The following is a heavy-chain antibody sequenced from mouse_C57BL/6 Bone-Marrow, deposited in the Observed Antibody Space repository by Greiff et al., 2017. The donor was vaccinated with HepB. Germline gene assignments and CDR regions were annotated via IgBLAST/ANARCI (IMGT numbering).Heavy chain of an antibody. Sequence: EVKLVESGGDLVKPGGSLKLSCAASGFTFSSYGMSWVRQTPDKRLEWVATISSGGSYTYYPDSVKGRFTISRDNSKNTRYLQMSSLKAEDTAIYYCARFVPITTVFDYWGQGTTLTVSS. V-gene: IGHV5-6*02. CDR2: ISSGGSYT. CDR1: GFTFSSYG. J-gene: IGHJ2*01. D-gene: IGHD1-1*01. CDR3: ARFVPITTVFDY.